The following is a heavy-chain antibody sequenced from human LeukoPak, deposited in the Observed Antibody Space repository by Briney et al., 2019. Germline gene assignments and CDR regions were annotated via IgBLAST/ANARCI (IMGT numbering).Heavy chain of an antibody. CDR2: ITGGGGTT. J-gene: IGHJ4*02. Sequence: GGTLRLSCAASGFIFSNYGMTWVRQAPGKGLEWVSSITGGGGTTYYADSVKGRFTISRDNSKSTLYLQMNSLRAEDTAVYYCARDLGSHWGQGTLVTVSS. V-gene: IGHV3-23*01. D-gene: IGHD3-16*01. CDR1: GFIFSNYG. CDR3: ARDLGSH.